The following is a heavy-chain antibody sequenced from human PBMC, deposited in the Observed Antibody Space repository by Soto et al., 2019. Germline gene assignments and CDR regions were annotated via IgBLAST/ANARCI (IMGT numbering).Heavy chain of an antibody. CDR2: MSYSGST. V-gene: IGHV4-59*01. J-gene: IGHJ4*02. D-gene: IGHD3-9*01. CDR1: GDSNSSYY. Sequence: SLTCTVSGDSNSSYYWGWIRQPPGKGLEWIGYMSYSGSTNYNPSLKSRVTIFAHTSKNQFSLRLNSVTAADTAVYYCAGARNFLTGYYKGGFYYFDYWGQGTLVTVSS. CDR3: AGARNFLTGYYKGGFYYFDY.